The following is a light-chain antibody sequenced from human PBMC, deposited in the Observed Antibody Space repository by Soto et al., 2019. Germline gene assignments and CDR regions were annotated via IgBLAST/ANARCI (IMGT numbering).Light chain of an antibody. CDR1: SANIGAGYD. Sequence: QSVLTQPPSISGAPGQSITISCTGSSANIGAGYDVHWYQQFPGTAPKLLIHGNNDRPSGVSGRFSASKSGTSASLAITGLQAEDEADYYCQSYDSSLRVYVVFGGGTKLTVL. CDR3: QSYDSSLRVYVV. J-gene: IGLJ2*01. CDR2: GNN. V-gene: IGLV1-40*01.